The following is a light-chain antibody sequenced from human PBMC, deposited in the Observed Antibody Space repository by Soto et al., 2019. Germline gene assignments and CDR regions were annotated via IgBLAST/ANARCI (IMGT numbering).Light chain of an antibody. CDR2: DVS. Sequence: DIQMTQSPSALSASVGDRVTITCRASQTISDSLAWYQQKPGKAPDLLISDVSSLERGVASRFSGSGSGTEFTLTISSMQPDDFATYYCQQYNGYSTWTFGQGTRVDIK. CDR3: QQYNGYSTWT. V-gene: IGKV1-5*01. J-gene: IGKJ1*01. CDR1: QTISDS.